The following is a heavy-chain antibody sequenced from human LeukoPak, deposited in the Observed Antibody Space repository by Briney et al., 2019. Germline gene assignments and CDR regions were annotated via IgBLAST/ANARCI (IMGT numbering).Heavy chain of an antibody. CDR1: GGSFTFTSHA. Sequence: SVKVSCKASGGSFTFTSHAISWVRQAPGQGLEWVGGLIPIYGSANYAQKFQGRVTITSDESTRTVYMELSGLRPEDSAVYYCAGFFYDNSGDAFDIWGQGTMVTVSS. V-gene: IGHV1-69*13. J-gene: IGHJ3*02. CDR3: AGFFYDNSGDAFDI. D-gene: IGHD3-22*01. CDR2: LIPIYGSA.